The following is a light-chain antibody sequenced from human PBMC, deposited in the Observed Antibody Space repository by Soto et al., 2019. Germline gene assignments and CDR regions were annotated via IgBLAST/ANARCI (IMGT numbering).Light chain of an antibody. CDR2: RNN. J-gene: IGLJ3*02. V-gene: IGLV1-47*01. CDR3: AAWDDSLSAGV. Sequence: QSVLTQPPSASGTPGQRVTISCSGSSSNIGSNYVYWYQQLPGTAPKLLIYRNNQRPSGVPDRFSGPKSGTSASLAISGLRSEDEADYYCAAWDDSLSAGVFGGGTKLTVL. CDR1: SSNIGSNY.